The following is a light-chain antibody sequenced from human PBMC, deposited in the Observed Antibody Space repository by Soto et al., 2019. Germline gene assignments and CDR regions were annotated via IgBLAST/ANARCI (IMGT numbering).Light chain of an antibody. V-gene: IGLV1-51*01. CDR2: DND. Sequence: QAVVTQPPSVSAAPGQKVTISCSGSSSNIGNDYVSWYQHLPGTAPKLLIYDNDKRPSGIPDRFSGSKSGTSATLGITGLQTGDEADYYCGTWDSSLSAGVFGGGTKVTVL. J-gene: IGLJ2*01. CDR3: GTWDSSLSAGV. CDR1: SSNIGNDY.